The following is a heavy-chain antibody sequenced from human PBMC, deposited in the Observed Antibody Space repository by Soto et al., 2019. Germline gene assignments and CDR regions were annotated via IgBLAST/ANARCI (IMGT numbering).Heavy chain of an antibody. Sequence: PSETLSLTCAVYGGSFSGYYWSWIRQPPGKGLEWIGEINHSGSTSYNPSLKSRVTISVDTSKNQFSLKLSSVTAADTAVYYCAIGYSYGYDETDFDYWGQGTLVTVSS. CDR1: GGSFSGYY. D-gene: IGHD5-18*01. CDR3: AIGYSYGYDETDFDY. CDR2: INHSGST. J-gene: IGHJ4*02. V-gene: IGHV4-34*01.